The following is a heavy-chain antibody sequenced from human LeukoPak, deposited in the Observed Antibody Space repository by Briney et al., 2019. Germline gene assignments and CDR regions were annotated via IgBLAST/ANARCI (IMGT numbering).Heavy chain of an antibody. CDR2: ISSGSTVT. Sequence: QTGGSLRLSCAASGFTFSSYAMNWVRQAPGKGLDWVSAISSGSTVTYYADSVKGRFTISRDNSKNTLYLQMNSLRAEDTAIYYCVGNRIVVVPPPIGEAFDFWGQGTMVTVSS. CDR1: GFTFSSYA. D-gene: IGHD2-2*01. V-gene: IGHV3-23*01. CDR3: VGNRIVVVPPPIGEAFDF. J-gene: IGHJ3*01.